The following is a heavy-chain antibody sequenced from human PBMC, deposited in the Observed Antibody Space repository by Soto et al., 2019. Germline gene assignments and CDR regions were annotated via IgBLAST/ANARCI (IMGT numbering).Heavy chain of an antibody. D-gene: IGHD3-10*01. Sequence: GGSLRLSCAASGFIFKMYWMHWVRQSPGKGLVWISRIYNDGTYSDYADSVRGRFTISRDNVNDTLYLQMNNLRAEDSGLYYRTRGPRPISTGTGAYWGQGTQVTVSS. CDR1: GFIFKMYW. V-gene: IGHV3-74*01. J-gene: IGHJ4*02. CDR2: IYNDGTYS. CDR3: TRGPRPISTGTGAY.